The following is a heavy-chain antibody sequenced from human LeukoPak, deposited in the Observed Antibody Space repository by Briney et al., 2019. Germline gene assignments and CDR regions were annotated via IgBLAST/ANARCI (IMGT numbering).Heavy chain of an antibody. CDR3: AKGHSVYDAFDI. Sequence: GGSLRLSCVTSGFPFSSYAMSWVRQAPGKGLEWVSTISGSGGSTYSADSVKGRFTISRDKSMNTQYLQMNSLRAEDTAVYYCAKGHSVYDAFDIWGQGTMVTVSS. D-gene: IGHD6-6*01. J-gene: IGHJ3*02. CDR2: ISGSGGST. V-gene: IGHV3-23*01. CDR1: GFPFSSYA.